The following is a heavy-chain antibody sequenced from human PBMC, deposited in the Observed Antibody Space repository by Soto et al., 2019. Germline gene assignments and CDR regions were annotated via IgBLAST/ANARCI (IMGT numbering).Heavy chain of an antibody. CDR1: GFTFSDQY. CDR2: TRNKANSYTT. J-gene: IGHJ4*02. CDR3: ATEIADYDFWSGYYTGQF. D-gene: IGHD3-3*01. V-gene: IGHV3-72*01. Sequence: EVQLVESGGGLVQPGGSLRLSGAASGFTFSDQYMDWVRQAPGKGLEWVGRTRNKANSYTTEYAASVKGRFIISTDDSKNSLYLQMNSLKTEDTAVYYCATEIADYDFWSGYYTGQFWGQGTLVTVSS.